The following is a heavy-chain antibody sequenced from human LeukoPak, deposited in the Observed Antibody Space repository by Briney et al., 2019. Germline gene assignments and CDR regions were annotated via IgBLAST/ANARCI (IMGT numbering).Heavy chain of an antibody. CDR1: GFTFDDYA. D-gene: IGHD2-15*01. Sequence: PGRSLRLSCAASGFTFDDYAMHWVRQAPGKGLEWVSGISWNSGSIGHADSVKGRFTISRDNAKNSLYLQMNSLRAEDTALYYCAKEDVTGSYYYGMDVWGQGTTVTVSS. J-gene: IGHJ6*02. CDR2: ISWNSGSI. V-gene: IGHV3-9*01. CDR3: AKEDVTGSYYYGMDV.